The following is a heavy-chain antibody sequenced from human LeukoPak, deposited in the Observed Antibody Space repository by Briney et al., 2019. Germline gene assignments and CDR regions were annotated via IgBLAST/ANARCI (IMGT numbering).Heavy chain of an antibody. D-gene: IGHD6-13*01. J-gene: IGHJ4*02. Sequence: GSSVKVSCKASGGTFSSYAISWVRQAPGQGLEWMGRIIPIFGTANYAQKFQGRVTITTDESTSTAYMELSSLRSEDTAVYYSARAADSSSWTHFDYWGQGTLVTVSS. CDR3: ARAADSSSWTHFDY. CDR2: IIPIFGTA. CDR1: GGTFSSYA. V-gene: IGHV1-69*05.